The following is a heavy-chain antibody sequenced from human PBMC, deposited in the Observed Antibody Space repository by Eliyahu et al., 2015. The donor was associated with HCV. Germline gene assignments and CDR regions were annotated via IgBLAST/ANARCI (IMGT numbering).Heavy chain of an antibody. J-gene: IGHJ4*02. CDR1: GFNFASFG. CDR3: ARDRGQLYYFDS. CDR2: ISYSSGTM. V-gene: IGHV3-48*02. D-gene: IGHD5-18*01. Sequence: EAQLVESGGGLVQPGGSLRXSCAAXGFNFASFGMNWVRQAPGKGLEWVSFISYSSGTMYYADSVRGRFTISRDNAKSSLSLQMNSLSDEDTAVYYCARDRGQLYYFDSWGQGTLVTVSS.